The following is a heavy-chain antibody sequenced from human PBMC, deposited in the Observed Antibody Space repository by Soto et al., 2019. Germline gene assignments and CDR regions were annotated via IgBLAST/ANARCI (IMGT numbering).Heavy chain of an antibody. J-gene: IGHJ6*02. CDR2: INAGNGNT. V-gene: IGHV1-3*01. Sequence: ASVKVSCKASGYTFTSYAMHWVRQAPGQRLEWMGWINAGNGNTNYAQKFQGRVTMTRDTSISTAYMEMSRLRSDDTAVYYCARVDCSGGSCQWSGMDVWGQGTTVTVSS. D-gene: IGHD2-15*01. CDR1: GYTFTSYA. CDR3: ARVDCSGGSCQWSGMDV.